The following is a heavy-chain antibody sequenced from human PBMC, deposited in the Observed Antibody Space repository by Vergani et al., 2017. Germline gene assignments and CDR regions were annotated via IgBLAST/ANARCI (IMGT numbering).Heavy chain of an antibody. V-gene: IGHV4-4*07. CDR2: TYTSGST. CDR1: GGSISSYY. D-gene: IGHD3-22*01. CDR3: AREYYYDSSGTGAFDI. J-gene: IGHJ3*02. Sequence: QVQLQESGPGLVKPSETLSLTCTVSGGSISSYYWSWIRQPAGKGLEWIGRTYTSGSTNYNPSLKSRVTMSVDTSKNQFSLKLSSVTAADTAVYYCAREYYYDSSGTGAFDIWGQGTMVTVSS.